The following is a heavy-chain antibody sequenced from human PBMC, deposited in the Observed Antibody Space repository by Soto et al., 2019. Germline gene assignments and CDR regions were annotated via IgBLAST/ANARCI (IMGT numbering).Heavy chain of an antibody. Sequence: APVKGSFKASGYTFTRYDIKWGGQATGQGLEWMGWMNPNSGNTGYAQKFQGRVTMTRNTSISTAYMELSSLRSEDTAVYYCARGLVRGVIIRPGDYWGQGTLVTVSS. J-gene: IGHJ4*02. D-gene: IGHD3-10*01. V-gene: IGHV1-8*01. CDR2: MNPNSGNT. CDR1: GYTFTRYD. CDR3: ARGLVRGVIIRPGDY.